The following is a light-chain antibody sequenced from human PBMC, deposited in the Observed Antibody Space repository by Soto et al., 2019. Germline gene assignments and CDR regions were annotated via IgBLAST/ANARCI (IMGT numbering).Light chain of an antibody. Sequence: TQSPGTLSLSPGERATLSCRASQSVLSKNKNDLAWFQQKPGQPPKLLLYWASTRRSGVPDRFSGSGSGTDFTLTISSLQAEDVAIYYCQQYHSDPITFGQGTRLEIK. V-gene: IGKV4-1*01. CDR3: QQYHSDPIT. J-gene: IGKJ5*01. CDR2: WAS. CDR1: QSVLSKNKND.